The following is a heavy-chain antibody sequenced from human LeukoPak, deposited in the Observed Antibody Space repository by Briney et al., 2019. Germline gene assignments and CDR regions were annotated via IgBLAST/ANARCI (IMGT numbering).Heavy chain of an antibody. CDR2: IYYSGST. CDR1: GGSISGGGYY. CDR3: ARATNDYGGNWFDY. J-gene: IGHJ4*02. D-gene: IGHD4-23*01. V-gene: IGHV4-31*03. Sequence: PSQTLSLTCTVSGGSISGGGYYWSWIRQHPGKGLEWIGYIYYSGSTYYNPSLKSRVTISVDTSKNQFSLKLSSVTAADTAVYYCARATNDYGGNWFDYWGQGTLVTVSS.